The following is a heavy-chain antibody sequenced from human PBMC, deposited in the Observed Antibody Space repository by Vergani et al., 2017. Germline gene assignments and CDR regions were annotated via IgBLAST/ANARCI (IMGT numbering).Heavy chain of an antibody. CDR2: INHSGST. V-gene: IGHV4-34*01. J-gene: IGHJ3*02. CDR1: GGSFSGYY. Sequence: QVQLQQWGAGLLKPSETLSLTCAVYGGSFSGYYWSWIRQPPGKGLEWIGEINHSGSTNYNPSLKSRVTISVDTSKNQFSLKLSSVTAEDTAVYYCARSLDEHLYAFDIWGQGTMVTVSS. D-gene: IGHD3-9*01. CDR3: ARSLDEHLYAFDI.